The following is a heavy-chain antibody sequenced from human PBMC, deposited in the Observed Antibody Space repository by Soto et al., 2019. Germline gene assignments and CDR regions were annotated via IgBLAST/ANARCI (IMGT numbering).Heavy chain of an antibody. CDR3: TRGQRPTSVGTGAY. D-gene: IGHD3-10*01. CDR1: GFTFSTYW. CDR2: INYDGSST. Sequence: GGSLRLSCAASGFTFSTYWMHWVRQAPGKGLVWVSRINYDGSSTDYADSVKGRFTISRDNAKNTLYLQMNTLTAEDTAVYYCTRGQRPTSVGTGAYWGQGTLVTVYS. V-gene: IGHV3-74*01. J-gene: IGHJ4*02.